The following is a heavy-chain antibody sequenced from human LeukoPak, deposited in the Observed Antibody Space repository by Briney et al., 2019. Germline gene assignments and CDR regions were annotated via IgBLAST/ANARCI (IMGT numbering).Heavy chain of an antibody. J-gene: IGHJ6*04. CDR1: GSTFSSYA. V-gene: IGHV3-30*04. CDR3: ARELWFGELSYYYYYGMDV. Sequence: GGSLRLSCAASGSTFSSYAMHWVRQAPGKGLEWVAVISYYGSNKYYADSVKGRLTLSRDNSKTTLYLQMNSLRAEDTAVYYCARELWFGELSYYYYYGMDVWGKGTTVTVSS. CDR2: ISYYGSNK. D-gene: IGHD3-10*01.